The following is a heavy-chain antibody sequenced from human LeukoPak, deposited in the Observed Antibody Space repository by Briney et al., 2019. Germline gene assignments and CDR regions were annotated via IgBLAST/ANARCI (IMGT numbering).Heavy chain of an antibody. Sequence: GGSLRLSCAASGFTFSSYWMHWVRQAPGKGREWVANIKHDGSETNYVDSVKGRFTISRDNAKNSLHLQMNSLRVEDTAVYYCAKNGGPHGMDVWGQGTTVTVSS. CDR2: IKHDGSET. CDR1: GFTFSSYW. J-gene: IGHJ6*02. V-gene: IGHV3-7*02. CDR3: AKNGGPHGMDV. D-gene: IGHD3-16*01.